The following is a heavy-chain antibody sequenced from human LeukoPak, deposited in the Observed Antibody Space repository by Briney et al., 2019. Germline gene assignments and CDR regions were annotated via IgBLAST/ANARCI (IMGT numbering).Heavy chain of an antibody. J-gene: IGHJ3*02. Sequence: GESLKISCKGSGYSFTGYWIGWVRQMPGKGLEWMGIIYPGDSDTRYSPSFQGQVTISADKSISTAYLQWSSLKASDTAMYYCARRRTQYYYDSSGYNDAFDIWGQGTMVTVSS. D-gene: IGHD3-22*01. CDR1: GYSFTGYW. V-gene: IGHV5-51*01. CDR2: IYPGDSDT. CDR3: ARRRTQYYYDSSGYNDAFDI.